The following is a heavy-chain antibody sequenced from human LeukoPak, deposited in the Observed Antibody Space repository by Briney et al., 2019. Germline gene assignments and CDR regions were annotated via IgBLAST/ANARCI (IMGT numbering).Heavy chain of an antibody. Sequence: SETLSLTCTVSGDSISSGSYYWSWIRQPAGKGLEWIGRIYTSGSTNYNPSLKSRVTISIDTSKNQFSLKLSSVTAADTAVYYCAGSDIVVVPAAPNHAFDIWGQGTMVTVSS. CDR1: GDSISSGSYY. V-gene: IGHV4-61*02. CDR2: IYTSGST. CDR3: AGSDIVVVPAAPNHAFDI. J-gene: IGHJ3*02. D-gene: IGHD2-2*01.